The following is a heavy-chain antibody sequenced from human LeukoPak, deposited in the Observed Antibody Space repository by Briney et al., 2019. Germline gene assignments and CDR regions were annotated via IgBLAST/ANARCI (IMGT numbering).Heavy chain of an antibody. CDR2: IYYSGST. J-gene: IGHJ5*02. D-gene: IGHD6-6*01. V-gene: IGHV4-39*07. CDR1: GGSISSSSYY. CDR3: ARVPTYSSSLYNWFDP. Sequence: PSETLSLTCTVSGGSISSSSYYWGWIRHPPGKGLEGIGSIYYSGSTYYNPSLKSRVTISVDTSKNQFSLKLSSVTAADTAVYYCARVPTYSSSLYNWFDPWGQGTLVTVSS.